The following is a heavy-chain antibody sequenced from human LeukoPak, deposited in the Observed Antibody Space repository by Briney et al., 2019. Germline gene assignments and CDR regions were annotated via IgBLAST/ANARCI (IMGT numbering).Heavy chain of an antibody. Sequence: ASETLSLTCTVSGGSISSYDGSWIRQPPGKGLEWVWYIFYSGSTNYNASLKSRVTTLVDTSKNQVSLKLRSVPAADTAVYYCARTDPSFDYWGQGTLVTVSS. CDR3: ARTDPSFDY. CDR2: IFYSGST. J-gene: IGHJ4*02. CDR1: GGSISSYD. V-gene: IGHV4-59*08.